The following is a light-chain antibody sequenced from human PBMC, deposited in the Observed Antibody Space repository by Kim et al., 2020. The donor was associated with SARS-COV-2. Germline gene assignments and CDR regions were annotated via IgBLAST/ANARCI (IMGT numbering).Light chain of an antibody. CDR1: LSVSNGA. CDR2: GAS. V-gene: IGKV3-20*01. CDR3: QQYNGSPWA. J-gene: IGKJ1*01. Sequence: CPGESATLSSRASLSVSNGALAWYQHKPVQAPRVLMYGASSRATGVPDRFSGSGSETDFSLTISRLGPDDFAVYYCQQYNGSPWAFGQGTKVGIK.